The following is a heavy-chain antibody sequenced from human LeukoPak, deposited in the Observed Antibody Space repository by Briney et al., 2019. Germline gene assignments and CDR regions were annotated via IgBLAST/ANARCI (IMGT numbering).Heavy chain of an antibody. J-gene: IGHJ4*02. D-gene: IGHD3-3*01. Sequence: SETLSLTCAVYGGSFSGYYWSWIRQPPGKGLEWIGESNHSGSTNYNPSLKSRVTISVDTSKNQFSLKLSSVTAADTAVYYCARVKVGDLDYWGQGTLVTVSS. CDR1: GGSFSGYY. CDR2: SNHSGST. V-gene: IGHV4-34*01. CDR3: ARVKVGDLDY.